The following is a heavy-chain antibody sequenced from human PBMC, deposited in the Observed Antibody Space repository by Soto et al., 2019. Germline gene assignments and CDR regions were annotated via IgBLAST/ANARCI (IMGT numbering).Heavy chain of an antibody. V-gene: IGHV4-4*02. Sequence: QVQLQESGPGLVRPSGTLSLTCAVSGDSIIGTGWWSWVRQSPGKGLDWIGEVYHSGATNYNPSLKSRVTISVDTSRNQFSLNLGSVTAADTAVYYCVRNGSYSLDVWGQGTTVTVSS. D-gene: IGHD3-10*01. CDR2: VYHSGAT. CDR3: VRNGSYSLDV. CDR1: GDSIIGTGW. J-gene: IGHJ6*02.